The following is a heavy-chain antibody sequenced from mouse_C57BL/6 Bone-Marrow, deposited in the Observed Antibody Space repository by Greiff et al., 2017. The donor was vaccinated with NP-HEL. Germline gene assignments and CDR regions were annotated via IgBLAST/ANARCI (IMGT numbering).Heavy chain of an antibody. CDR3: ARGYDYDGPWFAY. D-gene: IGHD2-4*01. Sequence: EVKLVESGGGLVKPGGSLKLSCAASGFTFSDYGMHWVRQAPEQGLEWVAYISSGSSTIYYADNVKGRFTISRDNAKNTLFLQMTSLRAEDTAMYYCARGYDYDGPWFAYWGQGTLVTVSA. CDR1: GFTFSDYG. V-gene: IGHV5-17*01. CDR2: ISSGSSTI. J-gene: IGHJ3*01.